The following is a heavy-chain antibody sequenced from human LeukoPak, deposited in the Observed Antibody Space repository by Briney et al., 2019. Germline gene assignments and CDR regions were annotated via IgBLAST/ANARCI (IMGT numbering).Heavy chain of an antibody. J-gene: IGHJ4*02. Sequence: ASVKVSCKASGYTFTSYGISWVRQAPGQGLEWMGWISAYNGNTNYAQKLQGRVTITTDTSTSTAYMEMRSLRYDDTAVCYCETHPHDSQVSIISYWGQGTLVTVSS. CDR1: GYTFTSYG. CDR2: ISAYNGNT. D-gene: IGHD3-10*01. CDR3: ETHPHDSQVSIISY. V-gene: IGHV1-18*01.